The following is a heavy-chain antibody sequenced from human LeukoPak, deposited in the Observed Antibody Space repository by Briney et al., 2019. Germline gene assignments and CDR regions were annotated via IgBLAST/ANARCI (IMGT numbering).Heavy chain of an antibody. J-gene: IGHJ4*02. CDR3: AKAQTYYYGSGSYYTTYYFDY. D-gene: IGHD3-10*01. V-gene: IGHV3-9*01. CDR2: ISWNSGSI. CDR1: GFTFYDYA. Sequence: GRSLRLSCAASGFTFYDYAMHWVRQAPGKGLEWVSGISWNSGSIGYADSVKGRFTISRDNAKNSLYLQMNSLRAEDTALYYCAKAQTYYYGSGSYYTTYYFDYWGQGTLVTVSS.